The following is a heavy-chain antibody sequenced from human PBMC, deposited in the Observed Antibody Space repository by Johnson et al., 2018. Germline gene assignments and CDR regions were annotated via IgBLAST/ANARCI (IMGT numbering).Heavy chain of an antibody. D-gene: IGHD6-6*01. CDR3: ARFVRRDAFDI. J-gene: IGHJ3*02. Sequence: QVQLVESGGGVVQPGRSRRLSCAASGFTLSSYGMHWVRQAPGKGLEWVAVISYDGSNTYYADSVKGRLPISRDNSKNTSYLQMNSLRAEDTAVYYCARFVRRDAFDIWGQGTMVTVSS. V-gene: IGHV3-30*03. CDR1: GFTLSSYG. CDR2: ISYDGSNT.